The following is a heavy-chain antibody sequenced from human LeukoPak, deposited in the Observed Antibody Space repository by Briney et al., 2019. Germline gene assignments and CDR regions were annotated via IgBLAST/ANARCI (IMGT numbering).Heavy chain of an antibody. CDR2: IYPGDSDT. V-gene: IGHV5-51*01. D-gene: IGHD1-7*01. Sequence: GESLKISCKGSGYSFTSYWIGWVRQMPGKCLEWMGIIYPGDSDTRYSPSFQGQVTISADKSISTAYLQWSSLKASDTAMYYCARWRRGSNYPTYHYYGMDVWGQGTTVTVSS. CDR1: GYSFTSYW. J-gene: IGHJ6*02. CDR3: ARWRRGSNYPTYHYYGMDV.